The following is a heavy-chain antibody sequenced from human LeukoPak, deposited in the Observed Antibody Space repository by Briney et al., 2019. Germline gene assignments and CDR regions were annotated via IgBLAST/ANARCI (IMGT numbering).Heavy chain of an antibody. D-gene: IGHD2-2*01. V-gene: IGHV6-1*01. Sequence: SQTLSLTCALSGDSVSSNSAAWNWIRQSPSRGLEWLGRTYYRSTWYSDYAVSVESRITINPDTSKNQFSLHLNSVTPEDTAVYYCARSCSSTSCYYFDYWGQGTLVTVSS. CDR2: TYYRSTWYS. J-gene: IGHJ4*02. CDR3: ARSCSSTSCYYFDY. CDR1: GDSVSSNSAA.